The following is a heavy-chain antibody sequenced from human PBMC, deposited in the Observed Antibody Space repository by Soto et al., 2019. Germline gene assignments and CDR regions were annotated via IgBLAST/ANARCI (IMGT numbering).Heavy chain of an antibody. V-gene: IGHV3-23*01. J-gene: IGHJ3*02. Sequence: EVQLLESGGGLVQPGGSLRLSCAASGFTFSIFAMSWVRQAPRQGLVWVSTISGRGGDTYYADSVKGRFTISRDNSKNTLNLQMNGLRGEDTAVYYCAKDRGTGDYGVNAVDIWGQGTMVTVSS. CDR1: GFTFSIFA. D-gene: IGHD7-27*01. CDR2: ISGRGGDT. CDR3: AKDRGTGDYGVNAVDI.